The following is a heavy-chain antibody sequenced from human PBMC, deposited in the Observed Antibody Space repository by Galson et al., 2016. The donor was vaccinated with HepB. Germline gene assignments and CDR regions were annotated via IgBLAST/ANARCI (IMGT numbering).Heavy chain of an antibody. CDR1: GGTFRNYA. CDR2: IIPIFGTA. D-gene: IGHD2-15*01. J-gene: IGHJ4*02. CDR3: ARADHCGVGSCFHY. V-gene: IGHV1-69*13. Sequence: SVKVSCKASGGTFRNYAISWVRQAPGQGLEWMGGIIPIFGTAIYAQKFQGRVTVTADESTSTTYMQLTSLRSDDTAIYYCARADHCGVGSCFHYWGQGTLVTVSS.